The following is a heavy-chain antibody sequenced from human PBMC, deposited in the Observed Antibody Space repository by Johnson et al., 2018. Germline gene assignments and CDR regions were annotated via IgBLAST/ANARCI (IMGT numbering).Heavy chain of an antibody. CDR1: GFTFSSYA. V-gene: IGHV3-23*04. CDR3: AKDQGIVVVVAALPPGWFQH. Sequence: VQLVQSGGGLVQPGGSLRLSCAASGFTFSSYAMSWVRQAPGKGLESVSAISGSGGSTYYADSVKGRVTISRDNSKNTLYLQMNSLRAEDTAVCYCAKDQGIVVVVAALPPGWFQHWGQGTLVTVAS. D-gene: IGHD2-15*01. CDR2: ISGSGGST. J-gene: IGHJ1*01.